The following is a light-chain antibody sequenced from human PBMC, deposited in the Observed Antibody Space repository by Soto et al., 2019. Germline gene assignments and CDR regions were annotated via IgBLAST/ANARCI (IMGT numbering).Light chain of an antibody. J-gene: IGLJ2*01. Sequence: SALTQPASVSGSPGQSITISCTGTSSDVGGYNYVSWYQQHPGKAPKLMIYDVNNRPSGVSNRFSGSKSGNTASLTISGLQADDEDDYYCSSYTSTSTLAVFGGGTKLTVL. CDR3: SSYTSTSTLAV. CDR1: SSDVGGYNY. CDR2: DVN. V-gene: IGLV2-14*03.